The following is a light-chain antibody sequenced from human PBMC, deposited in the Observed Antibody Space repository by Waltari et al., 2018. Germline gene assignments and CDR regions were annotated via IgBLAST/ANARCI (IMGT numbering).Light chain of an antibody. CDR3: QQYNSYPWT. V-gene: IGKV1-5*03. CDR2: KAS. J-gene: IGKJ1*01. CDR1: QPINSW. Sequence: DIQMTQSPSTLSASIGDRVTITCRASQPINSWLAWYQQKPGKAPNLLIYKASSLQSGVPYRVSGSASGTEFTLTISSLQPDDFATYYCQQYNSYPWTFGQGTKVEIK.